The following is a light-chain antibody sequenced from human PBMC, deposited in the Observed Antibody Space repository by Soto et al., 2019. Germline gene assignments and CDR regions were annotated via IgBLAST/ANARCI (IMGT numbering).Light chain of an antibody. CDR1: SSDVGSYNY. J-gene: IGLJ1*01. Sequence: QSVLTQPASVSGSPGQSITISCTGTSSDVGSYNYVSWYQHHPGKAPKLMIYEVSNRPSGVSNRFSGSKSGNTASLTISGLQAEDEADYYCTSYTTTSPYVFGPGTKLTVL. CDR3: TSYTTTSPYV. CDR2: EVS. V-gene: IGLV2-14*01.